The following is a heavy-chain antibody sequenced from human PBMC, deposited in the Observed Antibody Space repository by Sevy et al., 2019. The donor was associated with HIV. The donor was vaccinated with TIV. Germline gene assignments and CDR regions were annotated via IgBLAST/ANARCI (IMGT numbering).Heavy chain of an antibody. V-gene: IGHV3-49*04. CDR2: LKHTAYGGTL. D-gene: IGHD1-1*01. CDR3: TRWKGARSIFDY. J-gene: IGHJ4*02. CDR1: GFTFGDYA. Sequence: GGSLRLSCTGSGFTFGDYAMSWVRQAPGKGLEWVAFLKHTAYGGTLDYAASVKGRFSISRDDSKSIAHLQMNDLKTEDTAIYYCTRWKGARSIFDYWGQGALVTVSS.